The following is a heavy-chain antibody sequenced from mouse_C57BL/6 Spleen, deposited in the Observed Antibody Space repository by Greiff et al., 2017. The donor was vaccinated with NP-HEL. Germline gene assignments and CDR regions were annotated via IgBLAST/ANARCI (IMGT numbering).Heavy chain of an antibody. J-gene: IGHJ1*03. D-gene: IGHD4-1*01. Sequence: EVMLVESGGGLVKPGGSLKLSCAASGFTFSDYGMHWVRQAPEKGLEWVAYISSGSSTIYYADTVKGRFTISRDNAKNTLFLQMTSLRSEDKAMYYCARTAVGRVYWYFDVWGTGTTVTVSS. CDR1: GFTFSDYG. CDR2: ISSGSSTI. V-gene: IGHV5-17*01. CDR3: ARTAVGRVYWYFDV.